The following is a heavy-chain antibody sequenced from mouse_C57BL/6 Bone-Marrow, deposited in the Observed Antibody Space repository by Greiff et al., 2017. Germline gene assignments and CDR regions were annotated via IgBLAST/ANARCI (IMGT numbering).Heavy chain of an antibody. CDR3: ARRTTVEAPVCDV. CDR2: INPNNGGT. J-gene: IGHJ1*03. CDR1: GYTFTDYN. Sequence: EVQLQQSGPELVKPGASVKIPCKASGYTFTDYNMDWVKQSHGKSLEWIGDINPNNGGTIYNQKFKGKATLTVDKSSSTAYMELRSLTSEDAAVYYCARRTTVEAPVCDVWGTGTTGTVSS. D-gene: IGHD1-1*01. V-gene: IGHV1-18*01.